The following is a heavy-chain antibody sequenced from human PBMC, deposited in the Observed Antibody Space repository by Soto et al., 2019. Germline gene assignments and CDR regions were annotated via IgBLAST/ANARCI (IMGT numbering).Heavy chain of an antibody. V-gene: IGHV1-3*01. Sequence: GASVKVSCKASGYTFTSYAMHWVRQAPGQRLEWMGWINAGNGNTKYSQKFQGRVTITRDTSASTAYMELSSLRSEDTAVYYCARGPTLYDYVWGSYRSPHWFDPWGQGTLVTSPQ. CDR2: INAGNGNT. D-gene: IGHD3-16*02. CDR3: ARGPTLYDYVWGSYRSPHWFDP. J-gene: IGHJ5*02. CDR1: GYTFTSYA.